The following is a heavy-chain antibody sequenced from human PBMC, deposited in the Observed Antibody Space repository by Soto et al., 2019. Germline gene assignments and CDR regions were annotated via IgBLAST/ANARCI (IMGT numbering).Heavy chain of an antibody. CDR1: GGTFSSYA. J-gene: IGHJ3*02. CDR2: IIPIFGTA. Sequence: ASVKVSWKASGGTFSSYAISWVRQAPGQGLEWMGGIIPIFGTANYAQKFQGRVTITADESTSTAYMELSSLRSDDTAVYYCVRSFPTITMASLHDAFAIWGQGTMVTVSS. V-gene: IGHV1-69*13. CDR3: VRSFPTITMASLHDAFAI. D-gene: IGHD3-10*01.